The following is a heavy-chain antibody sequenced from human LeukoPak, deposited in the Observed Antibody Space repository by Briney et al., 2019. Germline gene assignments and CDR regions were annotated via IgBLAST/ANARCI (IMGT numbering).Heavy chain of an antibody. CDR1: GGSISSYY. CDR3: ARVGYGSGSYSFDP. V-gene: IGHV4-59*01. D-gene: IGHD3-10*01. J-gene: IGHJ5*02. Sequence: PSETLSLTCTVSGGSISSYYWSWIRQPPGKGLEWIGCIYYSGGTNYNPSLKSRVTISVDTSKNQFSLKLSSVTAADTAVYYCARVGYGSGSYSFDPWGQGTQVTVSS. CDR2: IYYSGGT.